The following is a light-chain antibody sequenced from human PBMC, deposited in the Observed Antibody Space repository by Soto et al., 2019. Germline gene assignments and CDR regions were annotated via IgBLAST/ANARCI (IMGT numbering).Light chain of an antibody. CDR2: EVS. CDR1: SSDVGGYNY. V-gene: IGLV2-14*01. Sequence: QSVLTQPASVSGSPGQSITISCTGTSSDVGGYNYVSWYQQHPGKAPKLMIYEVSNRPSGVSNRFSGSKSGNTASLTVSGLQAEDEADYYCSSNAGSNNLVFGGGTQLTVL. CDR3: SSNAGSNNLV. J-gene: IGLJ2*01.